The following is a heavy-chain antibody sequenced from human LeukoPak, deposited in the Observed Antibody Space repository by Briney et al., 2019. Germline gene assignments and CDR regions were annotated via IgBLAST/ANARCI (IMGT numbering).Heavy chain of an antibody. D-gene: IGHD3-22*01. J-gene: IGHJ6*03. Sequence: SVKVSCKASGGTFSRYAISWVRQAPAHGLEWMGGIIPIFGTANYAQKFQGRVTITADKSTSTAYMELSSLKSEDTAVYYCARTPNFGYYDSSGYPVNYYYYMDIWGKGTTVTVSS. V-gene: IGHV1-69*06. CDR1: GGTFSRYA. CDR3: ARTPNFGYYDSSGYPVNYYYYMDI. CDR2: IIPIFGTA.